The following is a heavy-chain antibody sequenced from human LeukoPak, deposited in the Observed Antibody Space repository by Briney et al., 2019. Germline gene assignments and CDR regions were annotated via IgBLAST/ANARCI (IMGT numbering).Heavy chain of an antibody. J-gene: IGHJ4*02. V-gene: IGHV4-34*01. Sequence: SETLSLTCAVYGGSFSGYYWSWIRQPPGKGLVWIGEINHSGSTNYNPSLKSRVTISVDTSKNQFSLKLSSVTAADTAVYYCARDRYSGSYCDYWGQGTLVTVSS. D-gene: IGHD1-26*01. CDR2: INHSGST. CDR3: ARDRYSGSYCDY. CDR1: GGSFSGYY.